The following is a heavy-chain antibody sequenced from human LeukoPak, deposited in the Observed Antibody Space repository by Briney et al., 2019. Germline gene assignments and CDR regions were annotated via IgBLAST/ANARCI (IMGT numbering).Heavy chain of an antibody. Sequence: GGSLRLSCAASGFTFDDYGMSWVRQAPGKGLEWVSGINWNGGSTGYADSVKGRFTIFRDNAKNSLYLQMNSLRAEDTALYYCARDSVPMVRGVPTHWFDPWGQGTLVTVSS. V-gene: IGHV3-20*04. CDR3: ARDSVPMVRGVPTHWFDP. CDR1: GFTFDDYG. J-gene: IGHJ5*02. CDR2: INWNGGST. D-gene: IGHD3-10*01.